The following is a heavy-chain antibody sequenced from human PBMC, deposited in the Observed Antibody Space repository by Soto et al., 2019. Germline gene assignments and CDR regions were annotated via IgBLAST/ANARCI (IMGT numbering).Heavy chain of an antibody. CDR1: GYSFSTSW. Sequence: GESLKISCQGSGYSFSTSWIGWVRQMPGKGLEWMGIIYPGDSDTRYSPSFQGQVTISADKSISTAFLQWSSLKASDTATYYCARTTIAGIRGYFDYWGQGTLVTVSS. V-gene: IGHV5-51*01. CDR3: ARTTIAGIRGYFDY. CDR2: IYPGDSDT. J-gene: IGHJ4*02. D-gene: IGHD2-21*01.